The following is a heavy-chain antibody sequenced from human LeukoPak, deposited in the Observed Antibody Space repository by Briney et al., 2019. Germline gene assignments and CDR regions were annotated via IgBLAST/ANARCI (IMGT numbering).Heavy chain of an antibody. CDR2: IYYSGST. CDR1: GGSISSYY. V-gene: IGHV4-59*01. Sequence: SETLSLTCTVSGGSISSYYWSWLRQPPGKGLEWIGYIYYSGSTNYNPSLKSRVTISVDTSKNQFSLNLTSVTAADTATYYCARETMLAGFASGLGFNYWGQGILVIVSS. J-gene: IGHJ4*02. CDR3: ARETMLAGFASGLGFNY. D-gene: IGHD6-19*01.